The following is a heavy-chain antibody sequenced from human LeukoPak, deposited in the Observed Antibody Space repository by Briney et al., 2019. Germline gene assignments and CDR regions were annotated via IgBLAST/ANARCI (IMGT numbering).Heavy chain of an antibody. CDR2: IYHSGST. Sequence: SETLSLTCAVSGGSISSSHWWNWVRQPPGKGLEWIGEIYHSGSTNYNPSLKSRVTISLDNSKNQFSLKLSSVTAADTAVYYCATNSGWRFDYWGQGTLVTVSS. CDR1: GGSISSSHW. CDR3: ATNSGWRFDY. D-gene: IGHD6-19*01. V-gene: IGHV4-4*02. J-gene: IGHJ4*02.